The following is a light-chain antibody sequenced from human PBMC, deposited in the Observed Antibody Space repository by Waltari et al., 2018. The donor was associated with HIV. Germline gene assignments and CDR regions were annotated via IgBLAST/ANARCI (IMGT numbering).Light chain of an antibody. Sequence: QSVLTQPPSASGTPGQRVTISCSGSSSNIGSNTVNWYQQLPGTAPTLLTDSNNQRPSGVRALFPGSKSGTSASLAISVLQSEDDADYYCAAWDDSLNGWVFGGGTKLTVL. CDR2: SNN. CDR3: AAWDDSLNGWV. J-gene: IGLJ3*02. CDR1: SSNIGSNT. V-gene: IGLV1-44*01.